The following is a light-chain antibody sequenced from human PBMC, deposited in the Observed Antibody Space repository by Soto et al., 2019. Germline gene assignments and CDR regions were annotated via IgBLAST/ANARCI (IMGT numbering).Light chain of an antibody. Sequence: DIQMTQSPSFLSASVGDRVTITCRASQAISNYLNWYQQKPGKAPNLLIFGAKTLQIGVPSRFSGSGYGTDFTLTITTLQPEDVGIYYCQQCNATPLTFGQGTRLEIK. CDR2: GAK. CDR1: QAISNY. CDR3: QQCNATPLT. V-gene: IGKV1-39*01. J-gene: IGKJ5*01.